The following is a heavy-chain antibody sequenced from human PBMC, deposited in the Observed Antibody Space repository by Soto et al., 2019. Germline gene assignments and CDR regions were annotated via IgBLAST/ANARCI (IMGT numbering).Heavy chain of an antibody. CDR3: AREYYYTMDV. CDR2: IDSSTKYT. CDR1: GFTFRDYY. V-gene: IGHV3-11*05. Sequence: QVQLVESGGGLVRPGGSLRLSCEASGFTFRDYYMTWFRQAPGKGLEWLSYIDSSTKYTNYADSVKGRFTISRDNAKNSLYLQMTSLGADDTAVYYCAREYYYTMDVWGQGTMVTVSS. J-gene: IGHJ6*02.